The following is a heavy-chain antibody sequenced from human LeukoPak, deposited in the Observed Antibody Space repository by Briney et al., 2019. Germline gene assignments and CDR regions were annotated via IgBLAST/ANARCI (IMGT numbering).Heavy chain of an antibody. V-gene: IGHV3-15*01. J-gene: IGHJ5*02. CDR1: GIKFSDAW. D-gene: IGHD4-11*01. CDR3: TWMTTIVTVDL. CDR2: IKSRGGGGTA. Sequence: GRSLRLSCVVSGIKFSDAWMSWVRQAPGKGLEWVGRIKSRGGGGTADYAAPVKGRFTISRDDSENTVYLLMDSLQTEDTAVYYCTWMTTIVTVDLWGQGTLVTVSS.